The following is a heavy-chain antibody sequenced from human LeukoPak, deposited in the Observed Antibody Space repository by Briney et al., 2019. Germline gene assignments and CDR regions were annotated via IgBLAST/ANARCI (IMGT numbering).Heavy chain of an antibody. Sequence: SVKVSCKASGGTFSSYAISWVRQAPGQGLEWIGGIIPIFGTANYAQKFQGRVTITTDESTSTAYMELSSLRSEDTAVYYCARTPQDYGGNPPDLWGRGTLVTVSS. D-gene: IGHD4-23*01. CDR3: ARTPQDYGGNPPDL. CDR2: IIPIFGTA. J-gene: IGHJ2*01. CDR1: GGTFSSYA. V-gene: IGHV1-69*05.